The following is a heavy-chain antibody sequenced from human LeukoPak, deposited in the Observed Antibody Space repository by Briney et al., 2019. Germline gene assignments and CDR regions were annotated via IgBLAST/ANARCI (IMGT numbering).Heavy chain of an antibody. Sequence: GGSLRLSCAASGFTFSSYSMNWVRQAPGKGLEGVSYISSSSSPMYYADSVKGRFTISRDNAKNSLYLQMNSLRAEDTAVYYCARAINWVDAFDIWGQGTMVTVSS. V-gene: IGHV3-48*01. D-gene: IGHD1-1*01. J-gene: IGHJ3*02. CDR3: ARAINWVDAFDI. CDR1: GFTFSSYS. CDR2: ISSSSSPM.